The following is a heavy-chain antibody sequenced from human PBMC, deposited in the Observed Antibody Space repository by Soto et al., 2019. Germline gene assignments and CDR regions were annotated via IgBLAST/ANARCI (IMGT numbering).Heavy chain of an antibody. Sequence: QPGGSLRLSCAASGFTFGNYWMHWVRQTPGKGLEWVSRINTDGSGISYAGPVKGRFTISRDNAKNTLYLQLNSLGVEDTAVYYCARDQWLQLGYNWFDPWGQGTLVTVSS. CDR3: ARDQWLQLGYNWFDP. CDR2: INTDGSGI. J-gene: IGHJ5*02. D-gene: IGHD5-12*01. CDR1: GFTFGNYW. V-gene: IGHV3-74*01.